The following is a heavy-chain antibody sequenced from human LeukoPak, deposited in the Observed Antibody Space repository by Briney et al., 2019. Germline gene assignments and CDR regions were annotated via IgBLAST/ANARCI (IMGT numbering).Heavy chain of an antibody. D-gene: IGHD3-10*01. CDR1: GGSISSYY. J-gene: IGHJ6*03. V-gene: IGHV4-59*01. Sequence: PSETLSLTCTVSGGSISSYYWSWIRQPPGKGLKWIGNIYYSGYTTYSPSLRSRVTISVDTSKNQFSLKLSSVTAADTAVYYCARVEEGYGSGRRENYYYYYMDVWGKGTTVTISS. CDR2: IYYSGYT. CDR3: ARVEEGYGSGRRENYYYYYMDV.